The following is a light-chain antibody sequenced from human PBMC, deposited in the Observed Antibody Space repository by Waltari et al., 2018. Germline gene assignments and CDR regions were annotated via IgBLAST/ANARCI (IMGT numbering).Light chain of an antibody. CDR3: QMYVRLPVT. J-gene: IGKJ1*01. V-gene: IGKV3-20*01. CDR2: DAS. Sequence: EIVLTQSPGTLPLSQGERATLSCRASQSVGRALAWYQQKPGQAPRLLIYDASSRATGISDKFSGSGSGTDFSLTISRVEPEDFAVYFCQMYVRLPVTFGQGTKVEVK. CDR1: QSVGRA.